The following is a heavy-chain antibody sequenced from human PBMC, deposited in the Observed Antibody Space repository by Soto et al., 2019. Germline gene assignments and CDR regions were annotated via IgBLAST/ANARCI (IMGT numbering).Heavy chain of an antibody. CDR1: GGSISSGGYY. Sequence: PSETLSLTCTVSGGSISSGGYYWSWIRQHPGKGPEWIGYIYYSGSTYYNPSLKSRVTISVDTSKNQFSLKLSSVTAADTAVYYCARDSAGDSSGYYYWGQGTLVTVSS. V-gene: IGHV4-31*03. CDR2: IYYSGST. CDR3: ARDSAGDSSGYYY. D-gene: IGHD3-22*01. J-gene: IGHJ4*02.